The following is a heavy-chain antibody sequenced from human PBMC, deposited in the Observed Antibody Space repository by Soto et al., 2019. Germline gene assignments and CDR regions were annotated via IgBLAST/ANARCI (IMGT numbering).Heavy chain of an antibody. J-gene: IGHJ3*02. CDR3: ARDLGYCSGGSCYSDAFDI. CDR1: GFTCSGYS. Sequence: EVQLVESGGGLVKPGGSLRLSCAASGFTCSGYSMNWVRQAPGKGLEWVSSISSSSSYIYYADSVKGRFTISRDNAKNSLYLQMNSLRAEDTAVYYCARDLGYCSGGSCYSDAFDIWGQGTMVTVSS. V-gene: IGHV3-21*01. D-gene: IGHD2-15*01. CDR2: ISSSSSYI.